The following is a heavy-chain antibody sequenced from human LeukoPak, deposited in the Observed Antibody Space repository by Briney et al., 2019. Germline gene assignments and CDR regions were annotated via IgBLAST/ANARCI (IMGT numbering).Heavy chain of an antibody. CDR3: ARISEAIFGVGYYYYYMDV. CDR2: IYTSGST. Sequence: SETLSFTCTVSGGSISSGSYYWSWIRQPAGKGLEWIGRIYTSGSTNYNPSLKSRVTISVDTSKNQFSLKLSSVTAADTAVYYCARISEAIFGVGYYYYYMDVWGKGTTVTVSS. J-gene: IGHJ6*03. V-gene: IGHV4-61*02. CDR1: GGSISSGSYY. D-gene: IGHD3-3*01.